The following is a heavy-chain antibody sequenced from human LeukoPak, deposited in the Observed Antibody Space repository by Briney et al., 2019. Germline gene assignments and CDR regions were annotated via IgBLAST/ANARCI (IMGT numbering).Heavy chain of an antibody. J-gene: IGHJ4*02. CDR2: IYYSGST. D-gene: IGHD3-22*01. CDR1: GGSISSSSYY. V-gene: IGHV4-39*02. CDR3: AGDSSGYYYFDS. Sequence: PSETQSLTCTVSGGSISSSSYYWGWIRQPPGRGLEWFGIIYYSGSTYYNPSLKSRVTISVDTSKNQFSLKLSSVTATDTAVYYCAGDSSGYYYFDSWGQGTLVTVSS.